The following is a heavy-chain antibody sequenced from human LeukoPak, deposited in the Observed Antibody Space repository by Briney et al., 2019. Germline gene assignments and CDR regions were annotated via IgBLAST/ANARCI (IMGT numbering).Heavy chain of an antibody. J-gene: IGHJ4*02. CDR3: ARRYCSSTSCRMSDY. CDR2: VYLRDSDT. CDR1: GYSFTTYW. Sequence: GESLKISCKGSGYSFTTYWIAWVRQMPGKGLEWMGIVYLRDSDTRYSPSFQGQVTVSVDKSISTAYLQWSSLTASGTAMYYCARRYCSSTSCRMSDYWGQGTLVTVSS. V-gene: IGHV5-51*01. D-gene: IGHD2-2*01.